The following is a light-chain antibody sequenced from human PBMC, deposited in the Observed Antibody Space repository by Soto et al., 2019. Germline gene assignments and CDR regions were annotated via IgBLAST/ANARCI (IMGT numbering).Light chain of an antibody. Sequence: EIVMTQSPATLSVSPGERATLSCRTSQSVSSNLAWYQQKPGQAPRLLIYGVFTRATGIPARFSGSGSGTEFTLTISSLQSEDFAVYCCQQYNNWPWTFGHGTKVDIK. J-gene: IGKJ1*01. V-gene: IGKV3-15*01. CDR3: QQYNNWPWT. CDR2: GVF. CDR1: QSVSSN.